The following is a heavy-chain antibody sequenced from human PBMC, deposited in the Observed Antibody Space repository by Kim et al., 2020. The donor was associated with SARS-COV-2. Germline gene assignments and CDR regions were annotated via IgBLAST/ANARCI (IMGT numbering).Heavy chain of an antibody. CDR3: ARGTMTTVPYYYYYYGMDV. CDR2: INAGNGNT. V-gene: IGHV1-3*01. CDR1: GYTFTSYA. Sequence: ASVKVSCKASGYTFTSYAMHWVRQAPGQRLEWMGWINAGNGNTKYSQKFQGRVTITRDTSASTAYMELSSLRSEDTAVYYCARGTMTTVPYYYYYYGMDVWGQGTTVTVSS. J-gene: IGHJ6*02. D-gene: IGHD4-4*01.